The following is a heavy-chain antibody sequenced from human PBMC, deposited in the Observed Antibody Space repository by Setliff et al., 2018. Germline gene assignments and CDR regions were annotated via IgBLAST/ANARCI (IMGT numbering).Heavy chain of an antibody. D-gene: IGHD5-12*01. J-gene: IGHJ3*02. V-gene: IGHV1-69*10. CDR1: GGTFSSYA. CDR2: IIPILGIA. Sequence: SVKVSCKASGGTFSSYAISWVRQAPGQGLEWMGGIIPILGIANYAQKFQGRVTITADKSTSTAYMELSSLRSEDTAVYYCARESGYDSLAAFDIWGQGTMVTV. CDR3: ARESGYDSLAAFDI.